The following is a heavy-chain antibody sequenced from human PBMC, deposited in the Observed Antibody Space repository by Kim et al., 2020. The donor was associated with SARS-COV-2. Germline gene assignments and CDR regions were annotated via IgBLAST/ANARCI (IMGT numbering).Heavy chain of an antibody. D-gene: IGHD2-21*02. Sequence: GGSLRLSCAASGFTFSSYAMSWVRQAPGKGLEWVSSISGSGGSTYYAHSVKGRFTISRDNSKNTLYLQMNSLRAEDTAVYYCAQPDSGDWPGRDYWGQGTLVSVSS. CDR1: GFTFSSYA. J-gene: IGHJ4*02. CDR2: ISGSGGST. V-gene: IGHV3-23*01. CDR3: AQPDSGDWPGRDY.